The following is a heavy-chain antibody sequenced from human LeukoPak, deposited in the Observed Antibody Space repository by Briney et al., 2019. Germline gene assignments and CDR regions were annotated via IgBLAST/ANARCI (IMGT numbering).Heavy chain of an antibody. CDR3: ARGQGTVTTYYYYGMDV. D-gene: IGHD4-17*01. CDR2: MNPNSGNT. J-gene: IGHJ6*02. Sequence: ASVKVSCKASGYTFTSYDINWVRQATGQGLEWMGWMNPNSGNTGYAQKFQGRVTMTRNTSISTAYMELSCLRSEDTAVYYCARGQGTVTTYYYYGMDVWGQGTTVTVSS. CDR1: GYTFTSYD. V-gene: IGHV1-8*01.